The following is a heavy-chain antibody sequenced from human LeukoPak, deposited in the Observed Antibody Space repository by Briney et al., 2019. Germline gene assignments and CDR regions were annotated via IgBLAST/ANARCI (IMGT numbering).Heavy chain of an antibody. CDR2: INGTAINT. V-gene: IGHV3-23*01. CDR3: LTRSLIAVSGNSYMDV. Sequence: GGSLRLSCAASGFNYSSYTMNWVRQAPGKGLEWVSAINGTAINTDYADSVKGRFTISRDSSKNTLYLQMNSLRAEDTAVYFCLTRSLIAVSGNSYMDVWGKGTTVSVSS. CDR1: GFNYSSYT. D-gene: IGHD6-19*01. J-gene: IGHJ6*03.